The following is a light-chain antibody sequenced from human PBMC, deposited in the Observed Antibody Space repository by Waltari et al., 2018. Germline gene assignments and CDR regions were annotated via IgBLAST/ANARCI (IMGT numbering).Light chain of an antibody. CDR1: SSDVGGYNY. V-gene: IGLV2-14*03. J-gene: IGLJ2*01. Sequence: QSALTQPASVSGSPGQSITISCTGTSSDVGGYNYVSWYQQHPGKAPKPMIYEVTNRPSWVSNRFSGAKSGNTASLTISGLQPEDEADYYCTSYVSSSTPVVIGGGTKLTVL. CDR2: EVT. CDR3: TSYVSSSTPVV.